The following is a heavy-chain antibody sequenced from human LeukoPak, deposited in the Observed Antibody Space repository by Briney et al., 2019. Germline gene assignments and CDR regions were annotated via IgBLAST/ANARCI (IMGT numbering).Heavy chain of an antibody. Sequence: PGGSLRLSCAASGFTVSSNYMSWVRQAPGKGLEWVAGISGSGGSTNYADSVKGRFTISRDNPKNTLYLQMNILRAEDTAVYFCAKRGVVIRVILVGFHKEAYYFDSWGQGALVTVSS. D-gene: IGHD3-22*01. CDR1: GFTVSSNY. CDR3: AKRGVVIRVILVGFHKEAYYFDS. J-gene: IGHJ4*02. CDR2: ISGSGGST. V-gene: IGHV3-53*01.